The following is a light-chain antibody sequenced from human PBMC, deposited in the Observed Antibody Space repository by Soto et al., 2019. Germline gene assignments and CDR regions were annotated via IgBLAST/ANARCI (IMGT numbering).Light chain of an antibody. V-gene: IGKV2-30*01. CDR1: QSLVYRDGNTY. J-gene: IGKJ2*01. CDR2: KVS. CDR3: MQGSHWPYT. Sequence: VVMTQSPMSLPVTLGQPASISCTSSQSLVYRDGNTYLNWFHQRPGQTPRRLIYKVSNRDSGVPERFSGSGSASDFTLKISRVAAEDVGLYYCMQGSHWPYTFGQGTKLDIK.